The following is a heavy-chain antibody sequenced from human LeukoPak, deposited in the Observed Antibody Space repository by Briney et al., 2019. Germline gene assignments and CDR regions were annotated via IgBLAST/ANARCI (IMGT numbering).Heavy chain of an antibody. CDR3: ASAGPTMVRGVN. CDR1: GFTFSSYS. D-gene: IGHD3-10*01. V-gene: IGHV3-21*01. CDR2: ISSSSSYI. Sequence: PGGSLRLSCAASGFTFSSYSMNWVRQAPGKGLEWVSSISSSSSYIYYADSVKGRFTISRDNAKNSLYLQMNSLRAEDTAVYYCASAGPTMVRGVNWGQGTPVTVSS. J-gene: IGHJ4*02.